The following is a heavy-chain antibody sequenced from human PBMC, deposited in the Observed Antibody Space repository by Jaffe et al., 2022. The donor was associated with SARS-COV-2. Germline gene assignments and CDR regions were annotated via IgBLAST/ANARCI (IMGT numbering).Heavy chain of an antibody. V-gene: IGHV3-7*03. J-gene: IGHJ6*02. CDR1: GFTFSSYW. CDR3: ARDSRTWPHYYGMDV. Sequence: EVQLVESGGGLVQPGGSLRLSCAASGFTFSSYWMSWVRQAPGKGLEWVANIKQDGSEKYYVDSVKGRFTISRDNAKNSLYLQMNSLRAEDTAVYYCARDSRTWPHYYGMDVWGQGTTVTVSS. CDR2: IKQDGSEK.